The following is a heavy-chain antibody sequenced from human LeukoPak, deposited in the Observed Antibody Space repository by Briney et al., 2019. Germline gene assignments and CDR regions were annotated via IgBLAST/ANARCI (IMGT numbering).Heavy chain of an antibody. D-gene: IGHD2-15*01. CDR2: IYTSGST. J-gene: IGHJ4*02. CDR3: ARVSGGTRDY. V-gene: IGHV4-61*02. CDR1: GGSMSSGSYY. Sequence: SETLSLTCTVSGGSMSSGSYYWSWIRQPAVKGLEWIGRIYTSGSTNYNPSLKSRVTISVDTSKNQSSLKLSSVTAADTAVYYCARVSGGTRDYWGQGTLVTVSS.